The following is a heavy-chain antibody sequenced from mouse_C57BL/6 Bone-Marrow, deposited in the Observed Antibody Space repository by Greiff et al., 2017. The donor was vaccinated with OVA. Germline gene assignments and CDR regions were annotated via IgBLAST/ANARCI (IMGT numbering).Heavy chain of an antibody. CDR2: ISSGGSYT. CDR3: ARLYYAMDD. Sequence: DVKLVESGGDLVKPGGSLKLSCAASGFTFSSYGMSWVRQTPDKRLEWVATISSGGSYTYYPDSVKGRFTISRDNAKNTLYLQMSSLKSEDTAMYYCARLYYAMDDWGQGTSVTVSS. CDR1: GFTFSSYG. V-gene: IGHV5-6*02. J-gene: IGHJ4*01.